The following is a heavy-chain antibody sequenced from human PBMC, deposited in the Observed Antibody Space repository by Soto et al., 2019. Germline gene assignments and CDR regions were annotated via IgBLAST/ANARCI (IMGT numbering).Heavy chain of an antibody. Sequence: QVQLQESGPGLVKPSQTLSLTCTVSGGSISSGDYYWSWIRQPPGKGLEWIGYIYYSGSTYYNPSLKSRVTMSVDTSKNQCSLKLSSVTAADTAVYYCARVSRVTMRVGFDYWGQGTLVTVSS. V-gene: IGHV4-30-4*01. CDR2: IYYSGST. J-gene: IGHJ4*02. CDR3: ARVSRVTMRVGFDY. D-gene: IGHD3-22*01. CDR1: GGSISSGDYY.